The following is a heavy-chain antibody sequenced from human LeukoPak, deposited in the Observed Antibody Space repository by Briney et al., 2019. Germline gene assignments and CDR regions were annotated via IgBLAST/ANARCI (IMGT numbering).Heavy chain of an antibody. V-gene: IGHV3-23*01. CDR3: AKDLDYTTYGYYFAY. D-gene: IGHD4-11*01. Sequence: GGSLRLSCTASGVTFSSHAMNCVRHPPGKALEWLAGIGAGGTFTYYADSVPCRFTISRDNSKNTLYLQMNRLRADATAVSYCAKDLDYTTYGYYFAYWGQGTRVTVSS. CDR1: GVTFSSHA. J-gene: IGHJ4*02. CDR2: IGAGGTFT.